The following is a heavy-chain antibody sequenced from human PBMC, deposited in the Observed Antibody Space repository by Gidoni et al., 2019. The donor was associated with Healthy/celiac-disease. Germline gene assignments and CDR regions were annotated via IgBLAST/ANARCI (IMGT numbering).Heavy chain of an antibody. Sequence: QVQLQESGPGLVKPSETLSLTCTVSGGSISSYYWSWIRQPPGKGLEWIGYIYYSGSTNYNPSLKSRVTISVDTSKNQFSLKLSSVTAADTAVYYCARERTQFSNWFDPWGQGTLVTVSS. CDR2: IYYSGST. V-gene: IGHV4-59*01. CDR1: GGSISSYY. CDR3: ARERTQFSNWFDP. J-gene: IGHJ5*02.